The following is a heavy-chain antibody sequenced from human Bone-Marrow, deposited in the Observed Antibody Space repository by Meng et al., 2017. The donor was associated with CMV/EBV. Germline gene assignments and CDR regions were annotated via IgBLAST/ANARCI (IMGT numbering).Heavy chain of an antibody. V-gene: IGHV3-21*06. Sequence: CAASGFTFGRYAMNWVRQAPGKDLEWVSSISSSSSYIYYADSVKGRFTISRDNAKNSMYLQMDSLRAEDTAVYFCARDFSYYGELDYWGQGALVTVSS. J-gene: IGHJ4*02. CDR3: ARDFSYYGELDY. D-gene: IGHD3-10*01. CDR1: GFTFGRYA. CDR2: ISSSSSYI.